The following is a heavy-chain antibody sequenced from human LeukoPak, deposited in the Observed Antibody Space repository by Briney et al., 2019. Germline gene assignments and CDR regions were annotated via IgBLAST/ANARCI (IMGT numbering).Heavy chain of an antibody. V-gene: IGHV3-30*18. CDR2: ISYDGSNK. D-gene: IGHD3-22*01. Sequence: GGSLRLSCAASGFTFSSYGMHWVRQAPGKGLEWVAVISYDGSNKYYADSVKGRFTISRDNSKNTLYLQMNNLRAEDTAVYYCAKDTGTMIVVVIATWNYYGMDVWGQGTTVTVSS. CDR1: GFTFSSYG. J-gene: IGHJ6*02. CDR3: AKDTGTMIVVVIATWNYYGMDV.